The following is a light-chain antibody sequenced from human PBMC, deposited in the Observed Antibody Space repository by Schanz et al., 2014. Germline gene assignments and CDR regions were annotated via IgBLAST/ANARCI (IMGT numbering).Light chain of an antibody. V-gene: IGLV2-23*01. CDR2: EGN. J-gene: IGLJ3*02. Sequence: QSALTQPASVSGSPGQSITISCTGTSSDIGNYYLVSWYQHHPGKAPKLMIYEGNKRPSGVSNRFSGSKSGNTASLTISGLQAEDEADYYCCSYAGSSTWVFGGGTKLTVL. CDR1: SSDIGNYYL. CDR3: CSYAGSSTWV.